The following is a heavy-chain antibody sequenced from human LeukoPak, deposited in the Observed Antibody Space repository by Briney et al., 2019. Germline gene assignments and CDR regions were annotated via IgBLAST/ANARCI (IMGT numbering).Heavy chain of an antibody. CDR1: GGSISSYF. Sequence: PSETLSLTCTVSGGSISSYFWSWIRQPPGKGLEWIGYIYYSGSTNYNPSLKSRVTISVGTSKNQFSLKLSSVTAADTAVYYCARVASGSYYPWFDPWGQGTLVTVSS. CDR3: ARVASGSYYPWFDP. CDR2: IYYSGST. J-gene: IGHJ5*02. V-gene: IGHV4-59*01. D-gene: IGHD1-26*01.